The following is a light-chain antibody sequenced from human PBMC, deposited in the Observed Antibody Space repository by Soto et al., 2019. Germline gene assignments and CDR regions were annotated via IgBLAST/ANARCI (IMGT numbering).Light chain of an antibody. V-gene: IGKV1-9*01. CDR2: AAS. CDR1: QGISSD. Sequence: DIQLTQSPSFLSASVGDRVTITCRASQGISSDLAWYQQNPGKAPKLLICAASTLQNGVPSTFSGSGSGTEFTLTISSLQPEDFGTYYCQQFKSYPITFGQGTRLEIK. J-gene: IGKJ5*01. CDR3: QQFKSYPIT.